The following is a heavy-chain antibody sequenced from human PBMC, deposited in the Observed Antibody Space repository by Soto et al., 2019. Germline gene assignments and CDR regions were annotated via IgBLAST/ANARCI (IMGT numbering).Heavy chain of an antibody. V-gene: IGHV3-23*01. CDR2: ISSGGGST. CDR3: AKEGAVLTFES. J-gene: IGHJ4*02. D-gene: IGHD3-9*01. Sequence: EVQLLESGGEIEQPGGSLRLSCAASGFAFNSYSMSWVRQAPGKGLEWVSGISSGGGSTWYADSVRGRFTISRDNSKNMLYLEIHGLRAEDTARYYCAKEGAVLTFESWGQGTMVTVSS. CDR1: GFAFNSYS.